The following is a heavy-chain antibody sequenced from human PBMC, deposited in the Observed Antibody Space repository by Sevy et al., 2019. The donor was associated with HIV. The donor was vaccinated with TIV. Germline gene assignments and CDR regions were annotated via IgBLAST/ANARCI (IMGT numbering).Heavy chain of an antibody. CDR3: TLLTGYCSGGSCEKEYFDY. D-gene: IGHD2-15*01. V-gene: IGHV3-49*03. Sequence: GGSLRLSFTASGFTFGDYAMSWFRQAPGKGLEWVGFIRSKAYGGTTEYAASVKGRFTISRDDSKSIAYLQMNSLKTEDTAVYYCTLLTGYCSGGSCEKEYFDYWGQGTLVTVSS. CDR1: GFTFGDYA. J-gene: IGHJ4*02. CDR2: IRSKAYGGTT.